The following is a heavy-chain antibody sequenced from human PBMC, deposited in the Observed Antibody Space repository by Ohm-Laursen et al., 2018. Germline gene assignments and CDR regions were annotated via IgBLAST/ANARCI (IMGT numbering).Heavy chain of an antibody. CDR1: GFTFSSYG. J-gene: IGHJ3*02. D-gene: IGHD3-3*01. V-gene: IGHV3-30*18. CDR3: AKLGLRFLEWAGAIFDI. CDR2: ISYDGSNK. Sequence: SSLRLSCSASGFTFSSYGMHWVRQAPGKGLEWVAVISYDGSNKYYADPVKGRFTISRGNSKNTLYLQMNSLRAEDTAVYYCAKLGLRFLEWAGAIFDIWGQGAMVTVSS.